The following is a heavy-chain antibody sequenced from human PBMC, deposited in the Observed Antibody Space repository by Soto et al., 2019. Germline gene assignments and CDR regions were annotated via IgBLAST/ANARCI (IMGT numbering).Heavy chain of an antibody. D-gene: IGHD2-15*01. J-gene: IGHJ6*02. Sequence: PGGSLRLSCAASGFTFSSYSMNWVRQAPGKGLEWVSYISSSSSTIYYADSVKGRFTISRDNAKNSLYLQMNSLRDEDTAVYHCARDEGVGYCSGGSCYSGYYYGMDVWGQGTTVTVSS. CDR2: ISSSSSTI. CDR3: ARDEGVGYCSGGSCYSGYYYGMDV. CDR1: GFTFSSYS. V-gene: IGHV3-48*02.